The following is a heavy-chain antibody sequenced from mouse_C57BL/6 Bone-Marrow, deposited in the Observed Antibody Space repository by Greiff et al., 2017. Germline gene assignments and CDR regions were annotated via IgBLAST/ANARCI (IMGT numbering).Heavy chain of an antibody. CDR2: ISPRSGNT. J-gene: IGHJ4*01. Sequence: QVQLKQSGAELARPGASVKLSCKASGYNFTSYGISWVKQRTGQGLEWIGEISPRSGNTYYNEKFKGKATLTADKSSSTAYMELRSLTSEDSAVYFCAYYRGYYAMDYWGQGTSVTVSS. V-gene: IGHV1-81*01. CDR1: GYNFTSYG. CDR3: AYYRGYYAMDY. D-gene: IGHD1-1*01.